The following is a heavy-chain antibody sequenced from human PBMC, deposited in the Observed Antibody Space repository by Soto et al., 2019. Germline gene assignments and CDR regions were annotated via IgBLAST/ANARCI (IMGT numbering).Heavy chain of an antibody. Sequence: GASVKVSCKASGGTFSSYAISWVRQAPGQGLEWMGGIIPIFGTANYAQKFQGRVTITADESTSTAYMELSSLRSEDTAVYYCARSSGSYYDVFDYWGQGTLVTVYS. V-gene: IGHV1-69*13. CDR2: IIPIFGTA. J-gene: IGHJ4*02. CDR3: ARSSGSYYDVFDY. D-gene: IGHD1-26*01. CDR1: GGTFSSYA.